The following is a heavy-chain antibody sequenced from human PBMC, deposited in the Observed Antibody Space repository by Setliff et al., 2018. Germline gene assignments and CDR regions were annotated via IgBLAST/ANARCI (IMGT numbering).Heavy chain of an antibody. Sequence: GGSLRLSCAASGFTFSSYGMHWVRQAPGKGLEWVAVIWYDGSNKYYADSVKGRFTISRDNSKNTLYLQMNSLRAEDTAVYYCAKWCSGGSCYDYWGQGTLVTVSS. CDR1: GFTFSSYG. D-gene: IGHD2-15*01. CDR2: IWYDGSNK. J-gene: IGHJ4*02. V-gene: IGHV3-33*06. CDR3: AKWCSGGSCYDY.